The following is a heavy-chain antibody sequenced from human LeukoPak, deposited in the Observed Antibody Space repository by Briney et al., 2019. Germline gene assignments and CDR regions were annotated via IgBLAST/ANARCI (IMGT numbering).Heavy chain of an antibody. Sequence: GGSLRLSCAASGFTFSTHWMSWVRQAPGKRLEWVANIKEGGSEKYYVDSVKGRFTISRDNARNSLYLQMNSLRAEDTAVYYCARTIRGYWGQGTLVTVSS. D-gene: IGHD3-10*01. CDR2: IKEGGSEK. CDR3: ARTIRGY. V-gene: IGHV3-7*01. J-gene: IGHJ4*02. CDR1: GFTFSTHW.